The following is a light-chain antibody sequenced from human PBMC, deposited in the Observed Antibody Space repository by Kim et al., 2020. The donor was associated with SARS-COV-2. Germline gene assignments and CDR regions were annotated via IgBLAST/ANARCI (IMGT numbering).Light chain of an antibody. J-gene: IGKJ1*01. V-gene: IGKV1-5*02. CDR1: QSISSW. Sequence: GDRVTIICRASQSISSWLAWYQQKPGKAPNLLIYDASSLESGVPSSFSGSGSGTEFTLTISSLQPDDFATYYCQQYHSYGRWTFGQGTK. CDR3: QQYHSYGRWT. CDR2: DAS.